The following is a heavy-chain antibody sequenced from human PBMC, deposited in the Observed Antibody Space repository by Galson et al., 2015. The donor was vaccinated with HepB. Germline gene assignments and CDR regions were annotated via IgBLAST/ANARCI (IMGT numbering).Heavy chain of an antibody. J-gene: IGHJ5*02. D-gene: IGHD1-1*01. CDR3: ARHHAVQHSEGYIGT. CDR2: LSGDNNYA. V-gene: IGHV3-23*01. CDR1: GFTFSIYA. Sequence: SLRLSCAASGFTFSIYAMHWVRQAPGKGLAWVSSLSGDNNYAYYADSVRGRFTTSRDNSRDTLYLQMNSLRDEDTAVYYCARHHAVQHSEGYIGTWGQGTLVTDSS.